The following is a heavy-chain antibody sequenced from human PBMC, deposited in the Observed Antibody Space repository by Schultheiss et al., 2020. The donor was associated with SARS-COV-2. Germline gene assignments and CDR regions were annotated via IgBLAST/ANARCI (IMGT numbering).Heavy chain of an antibody. CDR2: ISSSSSYI. D-gene: IGHD2-2*01. CDR1: GFTFSSYS. Sequence: GGSLRLSCAASGFTFSSYSMNWVRQAPGKGLEWVSSISSSSSYIYYADSVKGRFTISRDNAKNSLYLQMNSLRAEDTAVYYCAREGCSSTSCYGGYYYYGMDVWGQGTTVTVSS. CDR3: AREGCSSTSCYGGYYYYGMDV. J-gene: IGHJ6*02. V-gene: IGHV3-21*04.